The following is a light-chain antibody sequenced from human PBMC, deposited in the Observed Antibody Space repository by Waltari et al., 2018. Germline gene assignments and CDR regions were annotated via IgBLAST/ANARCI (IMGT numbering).Light chain of an antibody. Sequence: QLVLTQSPSASASLGASVKLTCTLSSGHSTNIIAWHQQQQEKGPRYLMKVNSDGRHSKGDHIHDRFSGASSGAEHYLTISSLQSEDEADYYCQTGGHGTWVFGGGTKLTVL. CDR1: SGHSTNI. V-gene: IGLV4-69*01. CDR2: VNSDGRH. CDR3: QTGGHGTWV. J-gene: IGLJ3*02.